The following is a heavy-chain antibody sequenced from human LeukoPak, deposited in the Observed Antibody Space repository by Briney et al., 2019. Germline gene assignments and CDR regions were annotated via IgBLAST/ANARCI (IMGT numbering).Heavy chain of an antibody. V-gene: IGHV3-33*06. CDR1: GFTFSSYG. CDR2: IWYDGSNK. CDR3: AKESGSGWYKEGRWFDH. J-gene: IGHJ5*02. Sequence: PGRSLRLSCAASGFTFSSYGMHWVRQAPGKGLEWVAVIWYDGSNKYYADSVKGRFTISRDNSKNTLYLQMNSLRAEDTAVYYCAKESGSGWYKEGRWFDHWGQGTLVTVSS. D-gene: IGHD6-19*01.